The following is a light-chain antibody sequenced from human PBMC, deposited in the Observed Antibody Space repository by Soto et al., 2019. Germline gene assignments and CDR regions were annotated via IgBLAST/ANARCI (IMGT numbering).Light chain of an antibody. CDR1: SSDVGGYNY. Sequence: QSALTQPASVSGSPGQSITISCTGTSSDVGGYNYVSWYQQHPGKAPKLMIYDVSNRPSGVSNRFSGSKSGNTASLTISGLQAEDEADYYCSSYTSISLVFRTGTKLTVL. J-gene: IGLJ1*01. CDR2: DVS. V-gene: IGLV2-14*01. CDR3: SSYTSISLV.